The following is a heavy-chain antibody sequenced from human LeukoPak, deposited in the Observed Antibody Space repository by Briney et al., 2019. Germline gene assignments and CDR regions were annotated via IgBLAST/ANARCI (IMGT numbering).Heavy chain of an antibody. CDR2: IYSGGST. Sequence: GGSLRLSCAVSGFTVSSNSMSWVRQAPGKGLEWVSLIYSGGSTYYTDSVKGRFTISRDNSKSTLFLQMNNLRAEDTAVYYCARADTGFDQWGQGTLVTVSS. CDR3: ARADTGFDQ. J-gene: IGHJ4*02. CDR1: GFTVSSNS. D-gene: IGHD5-12*01. V-gene: IGHV3-53*01.